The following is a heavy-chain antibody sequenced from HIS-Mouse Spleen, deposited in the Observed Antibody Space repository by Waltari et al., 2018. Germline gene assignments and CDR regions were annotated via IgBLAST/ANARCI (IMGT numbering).Heavy chain of an antibody. D-gene: IGHD3-3*01. J-gene: IGHJ5*02. CDR2: IYYSGST. CDR1: GGSISSSSYY. V-gene: IGHV4-39*07. Sequence: QLQLQESGPGLVKPSATLSLTCTVSGGSISSSSYYWGWIRQPPGKGLEWIGSIYYSGSTYYNPSLKSRVTISVDTSKNQFSLKLSSVTAADTAVYYCARDEKSYDFWSGYYLGGANWFDPWGQGTLVTVSS. CDR3: ARDEKSYDFWSGYYLGGANWFDP.